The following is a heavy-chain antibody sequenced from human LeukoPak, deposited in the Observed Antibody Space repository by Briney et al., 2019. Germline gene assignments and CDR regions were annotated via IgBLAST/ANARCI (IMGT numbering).Heavy chain of an antibody. CDR1: GGLFSRYA. CDR2: IIPIFGTA. V-gene: IGHV1-69*01. D-gene: IGHD2-2*01. Sequence: SVKVSFKASGGLFSRYAISWVRQAPGQGLEGMGGIIPIFGTANYAQKIQGRVTITADETTSTAHMERSSLRSEDTAVYYCARGRIPAATYSWFDPWGQGTLVTVSS. CDR3: ARGRIPAATYSWFDP. J-gene: IGHJ5*02.